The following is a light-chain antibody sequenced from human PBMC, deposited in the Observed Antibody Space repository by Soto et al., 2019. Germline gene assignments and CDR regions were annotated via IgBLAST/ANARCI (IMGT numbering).Light chain of an antibody. V-gene: IGKV3-11*01. CDR3: QQRSNWPLT. CDR1: QSVSSY. J-gene: IGKJ4*02. CDR2: DAS. Sequence: EIVLTQSPATLSLSPGERATLSCRASQSVSSYLAWYQQKRGQAPRLLIYDASNRATGIPARFRGSGSGTDFSLTISSLAPEDFPVYYCQQRSNWPLTFGGGPKVELK.